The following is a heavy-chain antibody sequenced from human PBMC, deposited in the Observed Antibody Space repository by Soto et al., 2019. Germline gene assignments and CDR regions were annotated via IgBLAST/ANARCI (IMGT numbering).Heavy chain of an antibody. CDR2: IYPGDADT. CDR1: GYSFTSYW. Sequence: GESLNISCKGSGYSFTSYWIGWVRQMPGKGLEWMGIIYPGDADTRYSPSFQGQVTISADKSISTAYLQWSSLKASDTAMYYCARHGDVGYYYYGMDVWGQGTTVTVSS. D-gene: IGHD1-26*01. J-gene: IGHJ6*02. V-gene: IGHV5-51*01. CDR3: ARHGDVGYYYYGMDV.